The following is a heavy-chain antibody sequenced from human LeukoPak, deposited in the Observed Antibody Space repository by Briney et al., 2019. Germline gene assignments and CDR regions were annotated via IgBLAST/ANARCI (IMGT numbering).Heavy chain of an antibody. J-gene: IGHJ4*02. V-gene: IGHV3-23*01. Sequence: GGSLRLSCAASGFTFSSYNMNWVRQAPGKGLEWVSGISVSGGTTYYIDSAKGRFTISRDNSKNTLYLQMNSLRAEDTAVYYCAKGGNPDYWGQGTLVTVSS. D-gene: IGHD1-26*01. CDR2: ISVSGGTT. CDR3: AKGGNPDY. CDR1: GFTFSSYN.